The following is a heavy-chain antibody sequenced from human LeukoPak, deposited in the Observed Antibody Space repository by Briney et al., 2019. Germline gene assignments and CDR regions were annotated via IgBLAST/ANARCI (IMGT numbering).Heavy chain of an antibody. CDR2: IIPIFGTA. CDR3: ASKAFYGVNWFDP. CDR1: GGTFSSYA. Sequence: ASVKVSCKASGGTFSSYAISWVRQAPGQGLEWMGGIIPIFGTASYAQKFQGRVTITTDESTSTAYMELSSLRSEDTAVCYCASKAFYGVNWFDPWGQGTLVTVSS. D-gene: IGHD4-17*01. J-gene: IGHJ5*02. V-gene: IGHV1-69*05.